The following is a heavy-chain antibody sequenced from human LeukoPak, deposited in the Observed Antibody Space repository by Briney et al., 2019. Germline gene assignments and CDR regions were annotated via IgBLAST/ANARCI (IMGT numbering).Heavy chain of an antibody. CDR1: GGSISSYY. Sequence: SETLSLTCTVSGGSISSYYWSWIRQPPGKGLEWIGYIYYSGSTNYSPSRRSRVTLSLDTSKNQFSLKLSSVTAADTAVYYCARSSLMVGATLFDYWGQGTLVTVSS. V-gene: IGHV4-59*12. J-gene: IGHJ4*02. CDR2: IYYSGST. CDR3: ARSSLMVGATLFDY. D-gene: IGHD1-26*01.